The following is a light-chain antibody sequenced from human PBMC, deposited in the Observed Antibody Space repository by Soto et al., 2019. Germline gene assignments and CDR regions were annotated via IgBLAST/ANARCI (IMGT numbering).Light chain of an antibody. CDR1: NIGIKS. J-gene: IGLJ2*01. CDR3: QVWDSSSDHVV. V-gene: IGLV3-21*04. Sequence: SYELTQPPSVSVAPGKTARITCGGNNIGIKSVHWYQQKPGQAPVLVIYYDSVRPSGIPERFSGSNSGNTATLTISRVEAGDEADYYCQVWDSSSDHVVFGGGTKLTVL. CDR2: YDS.